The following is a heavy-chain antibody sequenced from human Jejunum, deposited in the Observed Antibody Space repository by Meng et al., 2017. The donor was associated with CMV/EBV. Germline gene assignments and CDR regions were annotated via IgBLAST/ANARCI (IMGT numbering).Heavy chain of an antibody. D-gene: IGHD3-3*01. CDR3: ARGSIFVSFDS. CDR2: IHDTGST. CDR1: GGSIGSGDYY. J-gene: IGHJ4*02. Sequence: QGHLQEWGPGLVKPSQTLSPTCSVSGGSIGSGDYYWSWIRQPPGKGLEWIGYIHDTGSTYYNPSLKSRVDISLGTSRNHFSLTLSSVTAEDTAVYFCARGSIFVSFDSWGQGTLVTVSS. V-gene: IGHV4-30-4*08.